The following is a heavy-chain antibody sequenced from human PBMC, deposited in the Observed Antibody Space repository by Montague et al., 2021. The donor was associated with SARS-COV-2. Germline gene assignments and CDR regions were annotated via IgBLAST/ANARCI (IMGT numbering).Heavy chain of an antibody. CDR2: LYYKGMT. V-gene: IGHV4-31*03. J-gene: IGHJ4*02. CDR1: GGSITSGGYY. Sequence: TLSLTCSVSGGSITSGGYYWTWIRQRPGGDLEWIGYLYYKGMTHYSPPLRSRASFSLDTSKNQFSLNLTSATATDSALYFCVSSLPGNQFQFDYWGQGALVTVSS. D-gene: IGHD1-14*01. CDR3: VSSLPGNQFQFDY.